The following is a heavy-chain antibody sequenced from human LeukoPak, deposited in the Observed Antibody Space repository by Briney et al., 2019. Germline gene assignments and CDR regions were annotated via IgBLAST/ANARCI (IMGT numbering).Heavy chain of an antibody. Sequence: GGSLRLSCAASGFTFSNYSMNWIRQAPGKGLEWVSSISKSSSYINNADSVKGRFTISRDNAKNSLYLQMNSLRAEDTAVYYCARGFFKRATMPYDYWAKGPLVTVPS. CDR3: ARGFFKRATMPYDY. CDR2: ISKSSSYI. J-gene: IGHJ4*02. D-gene: IGHD5-24*01. V-gene: IGHV3-21*01. CDR1: GFTFSNYS.